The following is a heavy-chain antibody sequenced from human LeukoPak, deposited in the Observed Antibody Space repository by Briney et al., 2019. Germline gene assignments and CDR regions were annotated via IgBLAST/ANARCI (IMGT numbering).Heavy chain of an antibody. CDR1: GGSIISYY. D-gene: IGHD5-12*01. J-gene: IGHJ6*03. V-gene: IGHV4-59*01. CDR2: IYYSGSA. Sequence: SETLSLTCTVSGGSIISYYWSWIRQPPGKGLEWIGYIYYSGSANYKPSLKSRVTISVDTSKNQVYLKLSYVTAADTAVYYCARGYSYYYMDVWGKGTTVTVSS. CDR3: ARGYSYYYMDV.